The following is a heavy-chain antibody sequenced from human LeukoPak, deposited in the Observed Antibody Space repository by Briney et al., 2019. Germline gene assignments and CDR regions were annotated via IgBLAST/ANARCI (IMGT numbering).Heavy chain of an antibody. CDR1: GGTFSSYA. J-gene: IGHJ5*02. CDR3: ARDKATVTPEGAWFDP. D-gene: IGHD4-17*01. CDR2: TIPIFGTA. V-gene: IGHV1-69*05. Sequence: ASVKVSCKASGGTFSSYAISWVRQAPGQGLEWMGRTIPIFGTANYAQKFQGRVTITTDESTSTAYMELSSLRSEDTAVYYCARDKATVTPEGAWFDPWGQGTLVTVSS.